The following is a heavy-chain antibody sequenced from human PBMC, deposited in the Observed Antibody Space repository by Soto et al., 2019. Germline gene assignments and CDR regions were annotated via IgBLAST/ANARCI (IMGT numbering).Heavy chain of an antibody. CDR1: GDSIGTPY. D-gene: IGHD3-22*01. Sequence: SETLSLTCTISGDSIGTPYWSWIRQPPGKGLEWIGYIYYTGSTKFKPSLQSRVTMSVDTSKNQFSLRLSSVTAADTAVYYCARSSYYYDSSGYFFSWFDPWGQGTLVTVS. CDR2: IYYTGST. V-gene: IGHV4-59*08. CDR3: ARSSYYYDSSGYFFSWFDP. J-gene: IGHJ5*02.